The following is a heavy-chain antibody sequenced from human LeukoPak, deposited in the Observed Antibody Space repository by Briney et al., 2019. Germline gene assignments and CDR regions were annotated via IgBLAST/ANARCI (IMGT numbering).Heavy chain of an antibody. Sequence: GGSLRLSCAASGFTFSSYAMHWVRQAPGKGLEWVAVISYDGSNKYYADSVKGRFTISRDNSKNTLYLQMNSLRAEDTAVYYCARSGYNWNYADYWGQGTLVTVSS. D-gene: IGHD1-20*01. CDR1: GFTFSSYA. CDR2: ISYDGSNK. J-gene: IGHJ4*02. CDR3: ARSGYNWNYADY. V-gene: IGHV3-30*01.